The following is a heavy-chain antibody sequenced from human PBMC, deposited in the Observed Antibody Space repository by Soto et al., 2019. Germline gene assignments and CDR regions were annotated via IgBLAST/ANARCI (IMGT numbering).Heavy chain of an antibody. CDR2: ISGSGDST. J-gene: IGHJ3*02. CDR3: AKDRGVAVAGRDDAFDI. D-gene: IGHD6-19*01. CDR1: GFTFSSYA. V-gene: IGHV3-23*01. Sequence: EVQLLESGGGLVQPGGSLRLSCAASGFTFSSYAMSWVRQAPGKGLEWVSAISGSGDSTYYADSVKGQFTISRDNSKNTLYLQMNSLRAEDTAVYYCAKDRGVAVAGRDDAFDIWGQGTMVTVSS.